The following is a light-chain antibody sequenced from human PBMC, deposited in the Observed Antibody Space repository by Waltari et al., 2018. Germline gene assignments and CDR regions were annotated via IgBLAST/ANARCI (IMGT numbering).Light chain of an antibody. Sequence: DIVMTQSPDSLAVSLGERATINCKSSQNVLFTSNDKNYLAWYQQKAGQPPKLLFYWASTRKSGVPDRFSGSGSGTDFTLTISSLQAEDVAVYYCQQYYNPPLTFGGGTKVEIK. CDR2: WAS. J-gene: IGKJ4*01. CDR3: QQYYNPPLT. V-gene: IGKV4-1*01. CDR1: QNVLFTSNDKNY.